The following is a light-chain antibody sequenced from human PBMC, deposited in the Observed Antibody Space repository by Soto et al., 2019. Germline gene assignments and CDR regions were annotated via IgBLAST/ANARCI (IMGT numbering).Light chain of an antibody. V-gene: IGKV2-28*01. CDR2: LGS. Sequence: IVMTQSPLSLPVTPGEPASISCRSSQSLLHSNGYNYLDWYLQKPGQSPQLLIYLGSNRSSGVPDRFSGSGSGTDFTLKISRVEAEDVGVYYCMQPLQTPRKCGQATKVDXK. CDR1: QSLLHSNGYNY. CDR3: MQPLQTPRK. J-gene: IGKJ1*01.